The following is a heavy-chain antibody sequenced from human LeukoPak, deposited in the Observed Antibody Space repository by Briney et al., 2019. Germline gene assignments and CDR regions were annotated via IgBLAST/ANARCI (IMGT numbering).Heavy chain of an antibody. D-gene: IGHD1-26*01. V-gene: IGHV1-2*02. CDR1: GYTFSDNY. CDR2: INPNSGGT. J-gene: IGHJ4*02. Sequence: ASVKVSCKASGYTFSDNYMHWVRQAPGQGLEWMGWINPNSGGTNYAQKFQGRVSMNRDTSISTAYMELSRLRSDDKAVYYCAREDLQGALHGYSGQGTLGTVST. CDR3: AREDLQGALHGY.